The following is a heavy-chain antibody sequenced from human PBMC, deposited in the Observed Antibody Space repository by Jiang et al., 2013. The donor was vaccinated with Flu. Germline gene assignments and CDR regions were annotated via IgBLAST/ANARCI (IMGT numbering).Heavy chain of an antibody. Sequence: LSCAASKFTFSTYAMSWVRQAPGKGLEWVSVITGRGDRAYYADSVKGRFTISRDNSKNTLYLQMHSLRAEDTAVYYCAKENDTYYYGMDVWGQGTTVTVSS. D-gene: IGHD1-1*01. CDR3: AKENDTYYYGMDV. V-gene: IGHV3-23*01. CDR1: KFTFSTYA. J-gene: IGHJ6*02. CDR2: ITGRGDRA.